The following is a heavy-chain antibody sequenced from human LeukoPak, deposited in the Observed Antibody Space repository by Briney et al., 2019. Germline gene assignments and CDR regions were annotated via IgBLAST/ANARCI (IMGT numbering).Heavy chain of an antibody. J-gene: IGHJ5*02. CDR3: ARGGNYFRFDP. V-gene: IGHV1-18*01. D-gene: IGHD1-26*01. CDR1: GYTFTNYI. CDR2: ISAYNGNT. Sequence: GASVKVSCKASGYTFTNYIISWVRQAPGQGLEWMGWISAYNGNTNYAQKLQGRVTMTTDTSTATAYVELRSLRSDDTAVYYCARGGNYFRFDPWGQGTLATVSS.